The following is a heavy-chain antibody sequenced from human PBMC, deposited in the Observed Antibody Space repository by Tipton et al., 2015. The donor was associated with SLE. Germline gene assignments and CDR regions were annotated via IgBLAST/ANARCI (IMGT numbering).Heavy chain of an antibody. V-gene: IGHV4-61*02. D-gene: IGHD3-22*01. J-gene: IGHJ4*02. CDR2: IYTSGST. Sequence: TLSLTCTVSGGSISSGSYSWIWIRQPAGKELEWIGRIYTSGSTNYNPSLKSRVTISVDTSKNQFSLHLTSVTSADTAVYYCGHYFYDATGNQSVDEWGQGALVTVSS. CDR3: GHYFYDATGNQSVDE. CDR1: GGSISSGSYS.